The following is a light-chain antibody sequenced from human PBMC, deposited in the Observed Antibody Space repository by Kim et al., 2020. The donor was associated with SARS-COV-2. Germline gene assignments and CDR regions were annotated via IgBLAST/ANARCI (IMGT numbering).Light chain of an antibody. CDR3: QAWGV. V-gene: IGLV3-1*01. J-gene: IGLJ2*01. CDR1: KLGDRY. Sequence: PPSVSVSPGQTASITCSGDKLGDRYAGWYQQKPGQSPVLVIYRGSKRPSAIPERFSGSNSGNTATLTISGTQPVDEADYYCQAWGVFGGGTQLTVL. CDR2: RGS.